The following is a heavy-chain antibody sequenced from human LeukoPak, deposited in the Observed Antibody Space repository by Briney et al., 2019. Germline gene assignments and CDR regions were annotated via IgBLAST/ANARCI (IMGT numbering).Heavy chain of an antibody. Sequence: PGGSLRLSCAASGFTFSSYAMSWVRQAPGKGLEWVSAISGSGGSTYYADSVKGRFTISRDNSKNTLYLQMNSLRAEDTAVYYCARGSYYYYYMDVWGKGTTVTVSS. CDR3: ARGSYYYYYMDV. J-gene: IGHJ6*03. CDR2: ISGSGGST. CDR1: GFTFSSYA. V-gene: IGHV3-23*01.